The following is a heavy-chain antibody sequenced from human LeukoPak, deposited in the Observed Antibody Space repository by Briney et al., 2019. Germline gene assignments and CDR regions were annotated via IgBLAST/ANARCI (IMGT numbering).Heavy chain of an antibody. Sequence: GGSLRLSCAASGFTFSTYAMHWVRQAPGKGLEWVAVISYDGNKKYYADSVKGRFSISKDNSKNTLYLQMNSLRAEDTAVYYCAKGDGITGSTGYLDYWGQGTLVTVSS. CDR1: GFTFSTYA. D-gene: IGHD1-7*01. V-gene: IGHV3-30-3*01. J-gene: IGHJ4*02. CDR2: ISYDGNKK. CDR3: AKGDGITGSTGYLDY.